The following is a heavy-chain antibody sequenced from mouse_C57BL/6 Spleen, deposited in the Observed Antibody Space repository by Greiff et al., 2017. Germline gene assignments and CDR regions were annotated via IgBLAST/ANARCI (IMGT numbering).Heavy chain of an antibody. CDR2: ISYDGSN. V-gene: IGHV3-6*01. CDR1: GYSITSGYY. Sequence: EVKLQESGPGLVKPSQSLSLTCSVTGYSITSGYYWNWIRQFPGNKLEWMGYISYDGSNNYNPSLKNRISITRDTSKNQFFLKLNSVTTEDTATYYCARDDYGNYWGQGTLVTVSA. CDR3: ARDDYGNY. J-gene: IGHJ3*01. D-gene: IGHD2-1*01.